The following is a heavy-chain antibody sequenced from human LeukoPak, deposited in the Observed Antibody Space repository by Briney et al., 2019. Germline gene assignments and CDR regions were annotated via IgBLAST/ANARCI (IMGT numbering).Heavy chain of an antibody. CDR2: IYYSGST. D-gene: IGHD3-10*01. CDR1: GASISSYY. Sequence: SATLSLTCTVSGASISSYYWSWIRPPPGKGLEWIGYIYYSGSTDYSPSLKSRVTISIDTSKNQFSLKLSSVTAADTAVYYCARQWGSGSKYNFDNWGQGTLVTVSS. CDR3: ARQWGSGSKYNFDN. V-gene: IGHV4-59*08. J-gene: IGHJ4*02.